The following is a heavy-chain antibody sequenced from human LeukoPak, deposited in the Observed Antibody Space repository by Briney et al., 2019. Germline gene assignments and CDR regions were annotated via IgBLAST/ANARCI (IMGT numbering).Heavy chain of an antibody. CDR2: ISAYNGNT. CDR3: ARDHTLRLTTPRI. D-gene: IGHD4-17*01. J-gene: IGHJ3*02. CDR1: GGTFSSYA. Sequence: ASVKVSCKASGGTFSSYAISWVRQAPGQGLEWMGWISAYNGNTNYAQKLQGRVTMTTDTSTSTAYMELRSLRSDDTAVYYCARDHTLRLTTPRIWGQGTMVTVSS. V-gene: IGHV1-18*01.